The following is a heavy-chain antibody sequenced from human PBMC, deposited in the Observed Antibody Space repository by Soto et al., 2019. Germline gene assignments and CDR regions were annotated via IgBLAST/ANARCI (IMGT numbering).Heavy chain of an antibody. Sequence: ASVKVSCKASGYIFINYGISWVRQAPGQGLEWVGWISAYKGITNYAQNLQGRVTLTTDTSTSTAYMELRGLRSDDTAVYYCARVVVAATHWFDSWGQGTLVTVSS. D-gene: IGHD2-15*01. CDR3: ARVVVAATHWFDS. J-gene: IGHJ5*01. CDR1: GYIFINYG. CDR2: ISAYKGIT. V-gene: IGHV1-18*01.